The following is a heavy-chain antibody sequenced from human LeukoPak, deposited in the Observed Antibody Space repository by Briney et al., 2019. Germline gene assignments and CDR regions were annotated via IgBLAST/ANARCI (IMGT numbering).Heavy chain of an antibody. CDR2: IYSGGST. Sequence: GGSLRLSCAASGFTVSSNYMSWVRQAPGKGLEWVSVIYSGGSTYYADSVKGRFTISRDNSKNTLYLQMNSLRAEDTAVYYCAIHYSSGWYGEERVDYWGQGTLVTVSS. J-gene: IGHJ4*02. D-gene: IGHD6-19*01. CDR3: AIHYSSGWYGEERVDY. V-gene: IGHV3-53*01. CDR1: GFTVSSNY.